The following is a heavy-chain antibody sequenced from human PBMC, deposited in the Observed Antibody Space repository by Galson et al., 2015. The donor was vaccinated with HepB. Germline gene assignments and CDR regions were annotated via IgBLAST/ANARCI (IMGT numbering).Heavy chain of an antibody. D-gene: IGHD1-26*01. CDR3: ARHSSLIVGAAAFDY. CDR1: GGSISSYY. Sequence: SETLSLTCTVSGGSISSYYWSWIRQPPGKGLEWIGYIYYSGSTNYNPSLKSRVTISVDTSKNQFSLKLSSVTAADTAVYYCARHSSLIVGAAAFDYWGQGTLVTVSS. J-gene: IGHJ4*02. V-gene: IGHV4-59*08. CDR2: IYYSGST.